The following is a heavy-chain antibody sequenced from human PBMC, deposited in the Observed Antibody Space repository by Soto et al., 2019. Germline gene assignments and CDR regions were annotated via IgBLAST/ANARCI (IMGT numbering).Heavy chain of an antibody. V-gene: IGHV2-5*01. Sequence: QITLKESGPTLVKPTQTLTLNCTFSGFSLSTYAMDVAWIRQPPGKPLEWLALVYWNDDNRYSPSLQSRLTINKDTSNNQVVLTMLNMGPADTATYYCVHTSGWQHTTRGQRTLVTVS. CDR3: VHTSGWQHTT. CDR1: GFSLSTYAMD. D-gene: IGHD1-1*01. J-gene: IGHJ4*02. CDR2: VYWNDDN.